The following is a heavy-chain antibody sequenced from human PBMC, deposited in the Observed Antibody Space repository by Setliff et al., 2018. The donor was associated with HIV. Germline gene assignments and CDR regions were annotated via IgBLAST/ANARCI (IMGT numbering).Heavy chain of an antibody. CDR1: GFTFSTYS. CDR3: ARGSRIAQLWLPNYFDY. V-gene: IGHV3-21*01. J-gene: IGHJ4*02. Sequence: PGGSLRLSCAASGFTFSTYSMNWVRQAPGKGLEWVSSISSSSNYTYYADSLKGRFTISRDDAKNSLYLQMNSLRAEDTAVYYCARGSRIAQLWLPNYFDYWGQGTLVTVSS. D-gene: IGHD5-18*01. CDR2: ISSSSNYT.